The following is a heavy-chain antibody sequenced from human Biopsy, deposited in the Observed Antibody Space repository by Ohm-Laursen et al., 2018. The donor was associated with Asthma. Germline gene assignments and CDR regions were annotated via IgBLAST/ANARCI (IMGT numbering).Heavy chain of an antibody. V-gene: IGHV3-15*01. Sequence: SLRLSCSASGFTFGNFAMSWARQAPGKGLEWLGRIRSTNEGGTTDYAAAVKGRVTISRDDSQNTLYLQMSSLTTEDTAVYFCSTNRLWFGESPYYFDYWGQGSLVTVSS. J-gene: IGHJ4*02. D-gene: IGHD3-10*01. CDR2: IRSTNEGGTT. CDR1: GFTFGNFA. CDR3: STNRLWFGESPYYFDY.